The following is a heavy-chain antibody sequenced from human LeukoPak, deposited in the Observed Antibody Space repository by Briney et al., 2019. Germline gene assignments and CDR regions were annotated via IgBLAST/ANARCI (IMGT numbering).Heavy chain of an antibody. J-gene: IGHJ4*02. CDR2: ISSSSSYI. CDR1: GFTFSSYS. D-gene: IGHD2-2*01. CDR3: ARVVVPAAVDY. Sequence: GGSLRLSCAASGFTFSSYSMNWVRQAPGKGLEWVSSISSSSSYIYYADSMKGRFTISRDNAKNSLYLQMNSLRAEDTAVYYCARVVVPAAVDYWGQGTLVTVSS. V-gene: IGHV3-21*01.